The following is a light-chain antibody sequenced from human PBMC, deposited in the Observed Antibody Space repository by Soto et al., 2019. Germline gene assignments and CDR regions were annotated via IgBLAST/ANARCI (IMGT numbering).Light chain of an antibody. CDR1: QSVSSN. Sequence: EIVFTQSPATLSVSRGQRSTLSCTASQSVSSNLAWYQQKPGQAPRLLIYGASTRATGIPARFSGSGSGTEFTLTISSLQSEDFAVYYRQQYNNWPPITFGPGTRLEIK. J-gene: IGKJ5*01. CDR3: QQYNNWPPIT. CDR2: GAS. V-gene: IGKV3-15*01.